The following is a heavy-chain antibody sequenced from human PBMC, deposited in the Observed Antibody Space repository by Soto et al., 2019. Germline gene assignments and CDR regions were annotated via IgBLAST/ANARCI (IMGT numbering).Heavy chain of an antibody. CDR1: GGSIHSSYW. Sequence: QVQLQESGPGLVKPSGTLSLICDVSGGSIHSSYWWSWVRQPPGRRLEWIGEIFHLGGATYNPSFESRVTISVYKAKNQFYLELTSVTAADSAIYFCARSFDYWGPGILVTVSS. CDR2: IFHLGGA. V-gene: IGHV4-4*02. J-gene: IGHJ4*02. CDR3: ARSFDY.